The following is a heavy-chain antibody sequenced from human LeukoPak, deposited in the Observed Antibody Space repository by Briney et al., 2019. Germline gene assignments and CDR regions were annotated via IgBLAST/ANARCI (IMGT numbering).Heavy chain of an antibody. Sequence: SGPTLVNATQTLTLPCTLSGLSLTTSGVGVGWIRQPPGKALEWLAIMYWDDDERYSPSLKNRLTLTQDPSKTQVVLRMTNMDPADTGTYYCAGTTISVLLGNAFDIWGQGTMVTVFS. J-gene: IGHJ3*02. CDR1: GLSLTTSGVG. D-gene: IGHD2-8*02. V-gene: IGHV2-5*02. CDR3: AGTTISVLLGNAFDI. CDR2: MYWDDDE.